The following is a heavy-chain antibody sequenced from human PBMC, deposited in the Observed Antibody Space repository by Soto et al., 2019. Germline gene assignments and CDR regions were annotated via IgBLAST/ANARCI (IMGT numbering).Heavy chain of an antibody. CDR3: ARHGGGVKQWLLYGMDV. V-gene: IGHV5-51*01. J-gene: IGHJ6*02. Sequence: GESLKISCKGSGYSFTSYWIGWVRQMPGKGLEWMGIIYPGDSDTRYSPSFQGQVTISADRSISTAYLQWSSLKASDTAMYYCARHGGGVKQWLLYGMDVWGQGTTVTVSS. CDR2: IYPGDSDT. D-gene: IGHD6-19*01. CDR1: GYSFTSYW.